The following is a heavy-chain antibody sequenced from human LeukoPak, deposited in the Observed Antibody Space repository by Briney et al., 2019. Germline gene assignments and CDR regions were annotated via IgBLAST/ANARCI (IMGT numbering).Heavy chain of an antibody. D-gene: IGHD2-2*01. J-gene: IGHJ4*02. CDR2: IYSGGSP. CDR3: ARRAMI. CDR1: GFTVSSNY. Sequence: SGGSLRLSCAASGFTVSSNYMSWVRQAPGKGLEWVSVIYSGGSPYYADSVKGRFTISRDNSKNTLDLQMNSRRAEDTAVYYYARRAMIGGQGTLVTVSS. V-gene: IGHV3-53*01.